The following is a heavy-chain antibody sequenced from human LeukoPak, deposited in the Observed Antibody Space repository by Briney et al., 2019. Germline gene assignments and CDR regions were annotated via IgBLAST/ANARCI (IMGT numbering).Heavy chain of an antibody. J-gene: IGHJ4*02. CDR2: ISRSATTI. D-gene: IGHD6-13*01. Sequence: GGSLRLSCAASGFTFSSYEMNWVRQAPGKGLEWVSIISRSATTIYYADSVKGRFTISRDNAKNSLYLQMNSLRAEDTAVYYCARVGVLSSSWLLYWGQGTLVTVSS. V-gene: IGHV3-48*03. CDR3: ARVGVLSSSWLLY. CDR1: GFTFSSYE.